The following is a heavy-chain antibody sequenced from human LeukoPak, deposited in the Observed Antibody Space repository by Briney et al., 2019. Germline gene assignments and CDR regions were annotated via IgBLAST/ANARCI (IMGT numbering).Heavy chain of an antibody. CDR2: IYYSGST. CDR3: ARGPTYCSSSSCLQGE. CDR1: GGSISSYY. D-gene: IGHD2-15*01. J-gene: IGHJ4*02. Sequence: SETLSLTCTVSGGSISSYYWSWIRQPPGKGLEWIGYIYYSGSTNYNPSLKSRVTISVDTYKNQFSLKLSSVTAADTAVYYCARGPTYCSSSSCLQGEWGQGTLVTVSS. V-gene: IGHV4-59*01.